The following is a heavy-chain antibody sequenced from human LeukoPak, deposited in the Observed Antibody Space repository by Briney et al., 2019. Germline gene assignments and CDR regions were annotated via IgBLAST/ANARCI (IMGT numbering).Heavy chain of an antibody. V-gene: IGHV3-23*01. J-gene: IGHJ6*02. Sequence: GGSLRLFCAASGFTFSSYAMSWVRQPPGKGLEWVSAISGSGGSTYYADSVKGRFTISRDNSKNTLYLQMNSLRAEDTAVYYCAKGDSSSWYVGGYYYYGMDVWGQGTTVTVSS. CDR2: ISGSGGST. CDR3: AKGDSSSWYVGGYYYYGMDV. D-gene: IGHD6-13*01. CDR1: GFTFSSYA.